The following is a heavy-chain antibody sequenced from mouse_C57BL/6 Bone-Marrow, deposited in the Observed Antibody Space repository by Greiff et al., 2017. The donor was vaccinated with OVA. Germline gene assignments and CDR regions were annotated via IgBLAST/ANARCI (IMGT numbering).Heavy chain of an antibody. CDR3: TTELGQGFAY. CDR1: GFNIKDDY. V-gene: IGHV14-4*01. Sequence: EVQLQESGAELVRPGASVKLSCTASGFNIKDDYMHWVKQRPEQGLEWIGWIDPENGDTEYASKFQGKATITADTSSNTAYLQLSSLTSEDTAVYYCTTELGQGFAYWGQGTLVTVSA. CDR2: IDPENGDT. J-gene: IGHJ3*01. D-gene: IGHD4-1*01.